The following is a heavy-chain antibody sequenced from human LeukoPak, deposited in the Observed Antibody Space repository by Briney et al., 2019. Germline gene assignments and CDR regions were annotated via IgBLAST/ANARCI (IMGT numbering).Heavy chain of an antibody. V-gene: IGHV4-4*07. Sequence: SETLSLTCTVSGGSIGSYYWSWLRQPAGKGLEWIGRIYNSGSSHYNPSLKSRVTMSVDTSKDQFPLKLISVTAADTAVYYCARGVWPRQGDAFDIWGQGTMVTVSS. D-gene: IGHD2-8*01. J-gene: IGHJ3*02. CDR2: IYNSGSS. CDR3: ARGVWPRQGDAFDI. CDR1: GGSIGSYY.